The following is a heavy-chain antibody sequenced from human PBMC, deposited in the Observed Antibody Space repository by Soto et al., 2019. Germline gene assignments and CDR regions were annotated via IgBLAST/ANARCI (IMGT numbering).Heavy chain of an antibody. CDR2: IYYSGST. CDR1: GGSISSGGYY. D-gene: IGHD3-3*01. V-gene: IGHV4-31*03. CDR3: ARVFGYYDFWSGYYRPGWFDP. Sequence: SETLSLTCTVSGGSISSGGYYWSWIRQHPGKGLEWIGYIYYSGSTYYNPSLKSRVTISVDTSKNQFSLKLSSVTAADTAVYYCARVFGYYDFWSGYYRPGWFDPWGQGTLVTVCS. J-gene: IGHJ5*02.